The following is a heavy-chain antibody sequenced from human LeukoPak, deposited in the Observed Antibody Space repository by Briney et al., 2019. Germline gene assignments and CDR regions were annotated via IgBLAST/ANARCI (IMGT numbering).Heavy chain of an antibody. J-gene: IGHJ4*02. CDR2: ISGGGATT. CDR3: AKTFGWPFYFDY. Sequence: QPGGSLRLSCAASGFPFSSYGMGWVRQAPGKGLEWVSDISGGGATTYYADPVKGRFTISRDNSKNTLHLDMSSLRAEDAAEYYCAKTFGWPFYFDYWGQGTLVTVSS. V-gene: IGHV3-23*01. CDR1: GFPFSSYG. D-gene: IGHD2/OR15-2a*01.